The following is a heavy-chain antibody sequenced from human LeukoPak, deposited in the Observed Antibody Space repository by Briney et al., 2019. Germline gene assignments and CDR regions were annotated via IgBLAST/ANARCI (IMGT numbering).Heavy chain of an antibody. CDR3: ARAMVRGVIIG. V-gene: IGHV4-34*01. D-gene: IGHD3-10*01. CDR2: INHSGST. Sequence: PSETLSLTCAVYGGSFSGYYWSWIRQPPGKGLEWIGGINHSGSTNYNPSLKSRVTISVDTSKNQFSLKLSSVTAADTAVYYCARAMVRGVIIGWGQGTLVTVSS. CDR1: GGSFSGYY. J-gene: IGHJ4*02.